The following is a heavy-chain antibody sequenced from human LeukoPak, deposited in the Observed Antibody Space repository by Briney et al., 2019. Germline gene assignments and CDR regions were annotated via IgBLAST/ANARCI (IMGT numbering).Heavy chain of an antibody. CDR3: ARYGGSGSYYSFDY. CDR1: GGTFSSYA. Sequence: GASVKVSCKASGGTFSSYAISWVRQAPGQGLEWMGGIIPIFGTANYAQKFQGRVTITADESTSTAYMELSNLRSEDTAVYYCARYGGSGSYYSFDYWGQGTLVTVSS. CDR2: IIPIFGTA. D-gene: IGHD3-10*01. V-gene: IGHV1-69*13. J-gene: IGHJ4*02.